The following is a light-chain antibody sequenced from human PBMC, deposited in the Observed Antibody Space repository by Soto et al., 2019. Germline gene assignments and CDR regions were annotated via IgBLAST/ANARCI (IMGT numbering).Light chain of an antibody. J-gene: IGLJ1*01. CDR2: EVS. V-gene: IGLV2-14*01. Sequence: ALTQPASVSGSTGQSITISCTGTSSDAGGYNYVSWYQQHPGKAPNLMIYEVSNRPSGVSNRFSGSKSGNTASLTISGLQAEDEADYYCSSYTSSSTGVFGTGTKVTVL. CDR3: SSYTSSSTGV. CDR1: SSDAGGYNY.